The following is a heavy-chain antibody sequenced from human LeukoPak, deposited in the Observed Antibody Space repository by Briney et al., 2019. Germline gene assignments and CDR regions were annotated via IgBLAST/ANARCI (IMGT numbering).Heavy chain of an antibody. CDR3: GSEMRTFGGVIVRVGN. CDR1: VFTFTAHY. D-gene: IGHD3-16*02. J-gene: IGHJ4*01. Sequence: ASVKVSSKTSVFTFTAHYIHSGRQGPGQGLEWIGYIGPHSTFTSSPQEFQGRGTMTRDTSISTTYMEMSSLRFDDTAIHYCGSEMRTFGGVIVRVGNWGRGTLVTVSS. V-gene: IGHV1-2*02. CDR2: IGPHSTFT.